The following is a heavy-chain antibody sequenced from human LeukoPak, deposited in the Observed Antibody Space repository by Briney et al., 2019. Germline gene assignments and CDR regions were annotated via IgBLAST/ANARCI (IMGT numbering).Heavy chain of an antibody. V-gene: IGHV4-34*01. CDR1: GFTFDDYG. Sequence: GSLRLSCAASGFTFDDYGMSWIRQPPGKGLEWIGEINHSGSTNYNPSLKSRVTISVDTSKNQFSLRLNSVTAADTAVYYCARGQRYFDWFNYWGQGISVTVSS. D-gene: IGHD3-9*01. J-gene: IGHJ5*01. CDR3: ARGQRYFDWFNY. CDR2: INHSGST.